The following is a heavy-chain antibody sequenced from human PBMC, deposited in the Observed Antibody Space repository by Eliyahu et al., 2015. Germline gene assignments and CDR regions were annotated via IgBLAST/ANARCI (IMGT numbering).Heavy chain of an antibody. CDR1: GGXISSSNW. CDR2: IYHSGST. D-gene: IGHD6-13*01. Sequence: QVQLQESGPGLVKPSGTLSXTCAVSGGXISSSNWWSXXRQPPGKGLEWIGEIYHSGSTNYNPSLKSRVTISVDKSKNQFSLKLSSVTAADTAVYYCASHSSSYDAFDIWGQGTMVTVSS. V-gene: IGHV4-4*02. J-gene: IGHJ3*02. CDR3: ASHSSSYDAFDI.